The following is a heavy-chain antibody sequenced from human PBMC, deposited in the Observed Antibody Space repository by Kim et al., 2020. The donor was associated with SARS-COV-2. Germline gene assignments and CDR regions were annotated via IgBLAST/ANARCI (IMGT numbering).Heavy chain of an antibody. CDR2: INAGNGNT. Sequence: ASVKVSCKASGYTFTSYAMHWVRQAPGQRLEWMGWINAGNGNTKYSQKFQGRVTITRDTSASTAYMELSSLRSEDTAVYYCASELWFGDYIYYYYGMDVWGQGTTVT. CDR3: ASELWFGDYIYYYYGMDV. D-gene: IGHD3-10*01. J-gene: IGHJ6*02. CDR1: GYTFTSYA. V-gene: IGHV1-3*01.